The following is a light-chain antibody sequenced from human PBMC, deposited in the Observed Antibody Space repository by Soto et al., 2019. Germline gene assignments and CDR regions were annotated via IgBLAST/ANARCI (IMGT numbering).Light chain of an antibody. Sequence: ENVLTQSPATLSLSPGERATLSCRASQSVSNYVAWYQQKPGQAPRLLIYGASSRATGIPDRFSGSGSGTDFTLTISRLEPEDFAVYYCQQYGSSPPWTFGQGTKVDIK. CDR3: QQYGSSPPWT. J-gene: IGKJ1*01. CDR1: QSVSNY. CDR2: GAS. V-gene: IGKV3-20*01.